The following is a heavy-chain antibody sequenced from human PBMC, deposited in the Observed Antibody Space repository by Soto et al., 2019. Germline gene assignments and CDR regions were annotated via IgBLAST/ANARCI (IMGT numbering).Heavy chain of an antibody. V-gene: IGHV2-5*01. J-gene: IGHJ6*02. CDR2: IYWNGNE. CDR3: AHELSGYYYVMDV. D-gene: IGHD3-10*02. CDR1: GFSFTASGVG. Sequence: QITLRESGPTLVKPTQTLTVTCSFSGFSFTASGVGVGWFRQPPGQALQWLALIYWNGNERYSPSLNKRLTVTKDTSKNQVVLTMTNVDPVDTATYFCAHELSGYYYVMDVWGPGTNVTVSS.